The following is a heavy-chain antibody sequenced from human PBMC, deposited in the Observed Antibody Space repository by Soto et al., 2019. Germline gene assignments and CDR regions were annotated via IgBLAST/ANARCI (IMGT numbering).Heavy chain of an antibody. CDR3: ARAHGYQILGLYYYYGMDV. J-gene: IGHJ6*02. D-gene: IGHD5-12*01. Sequence: ASVKVSCKASGYTFTSYDINWVRQATGQGLEWMGWMNPNSGNTGYAQKFQGRVTMTRNTSISTAYMELSSLRSEDTAVYYCARAHGYQILGLYYYYGMDVWGQGTTVTVSS. CDR2: MNPNSGNT. CDR1: GYTFTSYD. V-gene: IGHV1-8*01.